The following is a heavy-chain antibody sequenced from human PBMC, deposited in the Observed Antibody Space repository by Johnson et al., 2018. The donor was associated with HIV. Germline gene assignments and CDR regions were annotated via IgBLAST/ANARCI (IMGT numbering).Heavy chain of an antibody. D-gene: IGHD3-16*01. Sequence: VQLVESGGGLVQPGGSLRLSCAASGFTVSSNYMNWVRQAPGKGLEWVSIIYSGGSTYYADSVKGRFTISRDNSKDTLYLEMNSLRAEDTAVYYCARDYETIWGQGTMVTVSS. CDR2: IYSGGST. CDR1: GFTVSSNY. J-gene: IGHJ3*02. CDR3: ARDYETI. V-gene: IGHV3-66*02.